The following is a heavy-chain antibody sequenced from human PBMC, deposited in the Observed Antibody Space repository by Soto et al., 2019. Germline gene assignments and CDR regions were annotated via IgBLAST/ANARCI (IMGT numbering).Heavy chain of an antibody. CDR2: LNPNGTFT. V-gene: IGHV3-74*01. J-gene: IGHJ4*02. Sequence: EVQLVESGGGLVQPGGSLRLSCAGSGFTFSGYWMHWVRQAPGKGPLWVSRLNPNGTFTTNADSVKGRFTISRDNAKNTVSLQMNSLRADDTAVYDCARGGTSRTYWGLFYNRGQGTLVTVSS. D-gene: IGHD7-27*01. CDR1: GFTFSGYW. CDR3: ARGGTSRTYWGLFYN.